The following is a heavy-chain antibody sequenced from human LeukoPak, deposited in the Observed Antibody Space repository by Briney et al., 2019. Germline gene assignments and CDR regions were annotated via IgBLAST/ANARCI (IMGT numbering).Heavy chain of an antibody. CDR2: INHGGST. CDR3: AREVDRSFGY. Sequence: SETLSLTCAVYGGSLSGYYWSWIRQSPGKGLEWIGEINHGGSTNYNPSLKSRVTMSVDTSKNHFSLKLSSVTAADTAVYYCAREVDRSFGYWGQGNLVTVSS. V-gene: IGHV4-34*01. J-gene: IGHJ4*02. D-gene: IGHD2-15*01. CDR1: GGSLSGYY.